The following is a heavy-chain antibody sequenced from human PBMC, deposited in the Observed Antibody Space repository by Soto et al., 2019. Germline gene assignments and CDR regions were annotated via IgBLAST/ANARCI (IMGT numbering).Heavy chain of an antibody. CDR3: ARDGRGSTHQFDY. D-gene: IGHD3-16*01. CDR1: GGPITYGDYY. J-gene: IGHJ4*02. CDR2: VYSTGTT. V-gene: IGHV4-30-4*02. Sequence: SETLSLTCSVSGGPITYGDYYWTWIRQPPGKGLEFIGYVYSTGTTYYDPSFQSRVMMSQDTPKNEFSMTLSSLTAADAAVYYCARDGRGSTHQFDYWCQGTLVTVSS.